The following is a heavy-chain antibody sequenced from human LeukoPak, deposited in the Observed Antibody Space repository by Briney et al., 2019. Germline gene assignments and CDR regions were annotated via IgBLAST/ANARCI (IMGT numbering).Heavy chain of an antibody. J-gene: IGHJ5*02. Sequence: GGSLRLSCAASGFTFSTYSMNWVRQAPGKGLEWVSSISSSSSYIYYADSVKGRFTISRDNAKNSLYLQMNRLRAEDTAVYYCARGTTVVNCFDPWGQGTLVTVSS. CDR2: ISSSSSYI. D-gene: IGHD4-23*01. CDR3: ARGTTVVNCFDP. CDR1: GFTFSTYS. V-gene: IGHV3-21*01.